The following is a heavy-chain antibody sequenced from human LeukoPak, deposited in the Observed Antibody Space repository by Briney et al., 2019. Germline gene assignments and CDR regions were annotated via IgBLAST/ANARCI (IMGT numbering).Heavy chain of an antibody. CDR1: GVSISDYR. J-gene: IGHJ4*02. CDR2: FSYSGST. D-gene: IGHD1-26*01. CDR3: ARMYSGTSYYFDF. Sequence: NPSETLSLTCSVSGVSISDYRWIWIRQPPAKGLEWMGYFSYSGSTRYNPSLKSRVTMSVDTSKNQFSLRLISVAAADTAVYYCARMYSGTSYYFDFWGQGTLVTVSS. V-gene: IGHV4-59*01.